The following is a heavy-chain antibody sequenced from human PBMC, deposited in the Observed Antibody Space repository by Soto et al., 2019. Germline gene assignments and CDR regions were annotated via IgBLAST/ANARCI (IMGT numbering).Heavy chain of an antibody. CDR1: GGSISTTFYY. CDR2: VFYNGKT. CDR3: ARHPINDDNYPAEANF. J-gene: IGHJ1*01. Sequence: QLRLLESGPGVVKPAETLSLTCTVSGGSISTTFYYWGWIRQSPGKGLEWIGTVFYNGKTFYSPSLHSRISISVDTSENQFSLRLTSVTAADTAVYYCARHPINDDNYPAEANFWGQGTLVTVSS. V-gene: IGHV4-39*01. D-gene: IGHD1-1*01.